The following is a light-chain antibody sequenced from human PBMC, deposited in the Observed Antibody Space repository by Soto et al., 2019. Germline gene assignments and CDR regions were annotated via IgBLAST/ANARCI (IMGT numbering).Light chain of an antibody. Sequence: IVMTQSPATLSVSPGQRATLSCRASHSVSSSLAWYQQKPGQAPRLLIYGASTRATGLPARFSRSGSGTEFTLTISSLQSEEFAVYYCQHYTNWPLTFGGGTNVEIK. J-gene: IGKJ4*01. CDR2: GAS. CDR3: QHYTNWPLT. CDR1: HSVSSS. V-gene: IGKV3-15*01.